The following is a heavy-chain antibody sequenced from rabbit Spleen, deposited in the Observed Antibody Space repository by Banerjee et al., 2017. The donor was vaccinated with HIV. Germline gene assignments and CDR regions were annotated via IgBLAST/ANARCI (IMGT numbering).Heavy chain of an antibody. CDR1: GVSLNDKDV. CDR3: ARDTGSSFSTYGMDL. CDR2: IVGSSSGFT. Sequence: EQLEESGGGLVKPEGSLTLTCKASGVSLNDKDVMCWVRQAPGKGLEWISCIVGSSSGFTYSATWAKGRFTCSKTSSTTVTLQMTSLTVADTATYFCARDTGSSFSTYGMDLWGPGTLVTVS. J-gene: IGHJ6*01. D-gene: IGHD8-1*01. V-gene: IGHV1S45*01.